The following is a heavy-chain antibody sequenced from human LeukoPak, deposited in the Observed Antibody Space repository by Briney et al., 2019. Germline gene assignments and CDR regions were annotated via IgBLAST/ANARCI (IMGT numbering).Heavy chain of an antibody. CDR3: ARGYALYSGRYIDFDY. D-gene: IGHD1-26*01. Sequence: ASVKVPCKASGYTFTGHYMHWVRQAPGQGLEGMGWINPNNGGTNYAQKFQGRVTMTRDTSISTAYMELSRLRSDETAVYYCARGYALYSGRYIDFDYWGQGTLVTVSS. V-gene: IGHV1-2*02. J-gene: IGHJ4*02. CDR1: GYTFTGHY. CDR2: INPNNGGT.